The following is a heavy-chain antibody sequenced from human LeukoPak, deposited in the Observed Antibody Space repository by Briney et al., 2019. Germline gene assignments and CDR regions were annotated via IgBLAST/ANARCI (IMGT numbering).Heavy chain of an antibody. CDR1: GGSISSSSYD. J-gene: IGHJ4*02. V-gene: IGHV4-39*01. CDR3: ARPTLGATRGLDY. D-gene: IGHD1-26*01. Sequence: SETLSLTCTVSGGSISSSSYDWAWIRQPPGKGMEWIGSIYYSGSTYYNPSLKSRVTISVDTSKNQFSLKLSSVTAADTAVYYCARPTLGATRGLDYWGQGTLVTVSS. CDR2: IYYSGST.